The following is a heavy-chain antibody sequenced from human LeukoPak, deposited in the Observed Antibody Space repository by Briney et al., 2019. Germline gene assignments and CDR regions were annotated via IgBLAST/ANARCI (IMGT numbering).Heavy chain of an antibody. Sequence: GRSLRLSCAASGFTFSSYAMHWVRQAPGKGLEWVAVISYDGSNKYYADSVKGRSTISRDNSKNTLYLQMNSLRAEDTAVYYCARDVPPGYYYDSSGYYYPDYWGQGTLVTVSS. CDR2: ISYDGSNK. V-gene: IGHV3-30-3*01. D-gene: IGHD3-22*01. CDR3: ARDVPPGYYYDSSGYYYPDY. J-gene: IGHJ4*02. CDR1: GFTFSSYA.